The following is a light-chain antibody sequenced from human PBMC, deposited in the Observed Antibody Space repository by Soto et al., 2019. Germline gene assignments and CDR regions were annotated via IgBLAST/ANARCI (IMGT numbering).Light chain of an antibody. CDR2: GTS. J-gene: IGKJ1*01. CDR3: QHYRSSWT. V-gene: IGKV3-20*01. Sequence: EIVLTQSPGTLSLSPGERATLSCRASQSVNSSFLAWYQQKPGQPPRLLIYGTSSRATGIPERFSGSGSGTDFTLTISRLEPEDFAVYYCQHYRSSWTFGRGTKVEVK. CDR1: QSVNSSF.